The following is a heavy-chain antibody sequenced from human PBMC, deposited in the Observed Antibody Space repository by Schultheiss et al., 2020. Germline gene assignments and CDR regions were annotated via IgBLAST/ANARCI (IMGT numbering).Heavy chain of an antibody. CDR2: IWYDGSNK. D-gene: IGHD6-13*01. Sequence: GGSLRLSCVASGLTFNSALMSWVRQAPGKGLEWVAVIWYDGSNKYYADSVKGRFTISRDNSKNTLYLQMNGLRAEDTAVYYCAKGSAAAGAVFDYWGQGTLVTVSS. CDR1: GLTFNSAL. V-gene: IGHV3-30*02. CDR3: AKGSAAAGAVFDY. J-gene: IGHJ4*02.